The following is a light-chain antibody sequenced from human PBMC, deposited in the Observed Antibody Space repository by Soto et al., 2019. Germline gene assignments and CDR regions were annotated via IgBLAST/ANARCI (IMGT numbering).Light chain of an antibody. J-gene: IGLJ1*01. CDR1: SSDVGSYNL. CDR2: EGS. V-gene: IGLV2-23*01. Sequence: QSALTQPASVSGSPGQSITISCTGTSSDVGSYNLVSWYQQHPGKAPKLMIYEGSKRPSGVSNRFSGSKSDNTASLTISGLQAEDEADYYCCSYAGCSTFVFGTGTKLTVL. CDR3: CSYAGCSTFV.